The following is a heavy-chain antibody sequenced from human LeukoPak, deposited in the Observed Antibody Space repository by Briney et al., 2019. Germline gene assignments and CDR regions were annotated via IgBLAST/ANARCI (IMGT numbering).Heavy chain of an antibody. D-gene: IGHD3-22*01. CDR3: ARDRDLYYYDSSGYSFDY. Sequence: GGSLRLSCAASGFPFSSYWMSWVRQAPGKGLEWVANIKQDGSEKYYVDSVKGRFTISRDNAKNSLYLQMNSLRAEDTAVYYCARDRDLYYYDSSGYSFDYWGQGTLVTVLS. CDR2: IKQDGSEK. V-gene: IGHV3-7*01. CDR1: GFPFSSYW. J-gene: IGHJ4*02.